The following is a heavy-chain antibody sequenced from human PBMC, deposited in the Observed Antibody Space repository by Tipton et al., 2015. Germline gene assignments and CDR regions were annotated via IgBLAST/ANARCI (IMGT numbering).Heavy chain of an antibody. D-gene: IGHD4-17*01. CDR1: GGSFSNYA. CDR3: ARRSTVTKAFDS. CDR2: ITPIFGAA. Sequence: QLVQSGAEVKKPGSSVKVSCTASGGSFSNYALSWVRQTPGQGLEWMGGITPIFGAANYARDFQGRVTITADESTNTGYMELTSLRSEDTAVYYCARRSTVTKAFDSWGQGTLVTVSS. J-gene: IGHJ4*02. V-gene: IGHV1-69*01.